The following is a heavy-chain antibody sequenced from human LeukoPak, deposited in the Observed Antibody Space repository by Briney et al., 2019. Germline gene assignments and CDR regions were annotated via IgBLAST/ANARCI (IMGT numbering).Heavy chain of an antibody. CDR2: IYHTGST. D-gene: IGHD3-22*01. CDR1: GYSISSGYY. CDR3: AREVDYDSAFDP. J-gene: IGHJ5*02. V-gene: IGHV4-38-2*02. Sequence: SETLSLTCTVSGYSISSGYYWAWIRQPPGKGLEWIGNIYHTGSTYYNPSLKSRVTISVDTSKNQFSLKLSSVTAADTAVYYCAREVDYDSAFDPWGQGTLVTVSS.